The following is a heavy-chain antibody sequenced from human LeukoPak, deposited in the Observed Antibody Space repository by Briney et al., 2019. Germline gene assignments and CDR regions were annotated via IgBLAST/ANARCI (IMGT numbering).Heavy chain of an antibody. D-gene: IGHD3-16*02. CDR1: GFTFSTFA. CDR3: ARDLLGYNYYYMDV. V-gene: IGHV3-23*01. CDR2: IFPSGGEI. Sequence: GGSLRLSCAASGFTFSTFAMIWVRQPPGKGLEWVSSIFPSGGEIHYADSVRGRFTISRDNSKSTLSLQMNSLRAEDTAVYYCARDLLGYNYYYMDVWGKGTTVTVSS. J-gene: IGHJ6*03.